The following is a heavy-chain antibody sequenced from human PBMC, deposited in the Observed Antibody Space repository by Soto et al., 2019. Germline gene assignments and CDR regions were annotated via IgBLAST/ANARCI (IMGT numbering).Heavy chain of an antibody. CDR1: GYTFTNYA. D-gene: IGHD6-19*01. Sequence: QVQLVQSGAEVKKPGPSVKVSCKASGYTFTNYAIHWVRQTPGQALEWMGWIYAGNGDTKYSQKFQGIVTITRDTSATTAYMELSSLRSEDTAVYYCARDRAVAGSVGVNWFDPWGQGTRVTVSS. CDR3: ARDRAVAGSVGVNWFDP. J-gene: IGHJ5*02. CDR2: IYAGNGDT. V-gene: IGHV1-3*01.